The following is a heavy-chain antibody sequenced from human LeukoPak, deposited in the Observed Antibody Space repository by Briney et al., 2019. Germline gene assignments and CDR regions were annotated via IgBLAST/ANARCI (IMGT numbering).Heavy chain of an antibody. D-gene: IGHD3-22*01. J-gene: IGHJ4*02. CDR1: GFTFNSYA. CDR2: ISGSGGST. Sequence: GGSLRLSCAASGFTFNSYAMSWVRQAPGKGLEWVSAISGSGGSTYYADSVKGRFTISRDNSKNTLYLQMNSLRAEDTAVYYCAKKAYYYDSSGYQNFDCWGQGTLVTVSS. V-gene: IGHV3-23*01. CDR3: AKKAYYYDSSGYQNFDC.